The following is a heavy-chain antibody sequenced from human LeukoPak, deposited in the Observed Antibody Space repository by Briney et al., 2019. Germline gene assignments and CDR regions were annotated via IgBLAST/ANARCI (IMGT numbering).Heavy chain of an antibody. D-gene: IGHD3-10*01. V-gene: IGHV4-34*12. CDR1: DGSISGYS. J-gene: IGHJ5*02. CDR3: ARSGTYYNNWFDP. CDR2: IIHRGST. Sequence: SETLSLTCTVSDGSISGYSWSWIRQPPGKGLEWIGEIIHRGSTNYNPSLKSRVTISVDTSKNQFSLKLNSVTAADTAVYYCARSGTYYNNWFDPWGQGTLVTVSS.